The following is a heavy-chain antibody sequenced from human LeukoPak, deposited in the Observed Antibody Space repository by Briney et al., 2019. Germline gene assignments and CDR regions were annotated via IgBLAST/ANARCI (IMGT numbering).Heavy chain of an antibody. D-gene: IGHD2-21*02. CDR2: IYYSGST. V-gene: IGHV4-39*01. CDR3: ATTNCGGDCYPEW. J-gene: IGHJ4*01. CDR1: GASISSSAYY. Sequence: KSSEALSRTCTVSGASISSSAYYWGWIRQPPGKGLEWIGSIYYSGSTYYSPSLKSRVTISVDTSKNQFSLKLSSVTAADTAVYYCATTNCGGDCYPEWWGDGTLVTVSS.